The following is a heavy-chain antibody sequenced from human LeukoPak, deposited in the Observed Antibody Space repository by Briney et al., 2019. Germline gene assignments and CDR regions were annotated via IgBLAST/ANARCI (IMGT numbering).Heavy chain of an antibody. CDR1: GYTFTSYD. D-gene: IGHD5-12*01. CDR2: MNPNSGNT. J-gene: IGHJ4*02. V-gene: IGHV1-8*01. Sequence: GASVKVSCKASGYTFTSYDINWVRQATGQGLEWMGWMNPNSGNTGYAQKFQGRVTMTRNTSISTAYMELSSLRSEDTAVFYCARGRIVATSTSLAIYWGQGTLVTVSS. CDR3: ARGRIVATSTSLAIY.